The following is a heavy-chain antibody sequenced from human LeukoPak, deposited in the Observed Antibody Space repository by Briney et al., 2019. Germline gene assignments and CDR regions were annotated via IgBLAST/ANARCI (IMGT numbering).Heavy chain of an antibody. D-gene: IGHD3-3*01. J-gene: IGHJ5*02. CDR1: GGSISSSNW. CDR3: ATEGYDFWSGAAVGWFDP. Sequence: SETLSLTCAVSGGSISSSNWWSWVRQPPGKGLEWIGEIYHSGSTNYNPSLKSRVTISVDKSKNQFSLKLSSVTAADTAVYYCATEGYDFWSGAAVGWFDPWGQGTLVTVSS. CDR2: IYHSGST. V-gene: IGHV4-4*02.